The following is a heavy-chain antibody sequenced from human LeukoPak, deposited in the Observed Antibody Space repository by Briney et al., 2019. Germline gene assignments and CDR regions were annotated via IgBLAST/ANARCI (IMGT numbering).Heavy chain of an antibody. CDR2: IFESGRT. J-gene: IGHJ4*02. V-gene: IGHV4-4*02. Sequence: SETLSLTCAVSGGSISGYWWSWVRQPPGKGLEWIREIFESGRTNYNPSLKSRATISGDKSESLFSLRLTSVSVADTAVYYCARHQMGANTFDYWGQGTLVTVSS. CDR3: ARHQMGANTFDY. D-gene: IGHD1-26*01. CDR1: GGSISGYW.